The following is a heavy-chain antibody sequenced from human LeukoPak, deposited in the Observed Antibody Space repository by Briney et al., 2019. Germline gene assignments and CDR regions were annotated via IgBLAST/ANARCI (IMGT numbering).Heavy chain of an antibody. CDR3: AKEKGANWDPFDY. D-gene: IGHD7-27*01. J-gene: IGHJ4*02. CDR2: INWNGETI. CDR1: GFTFSTYS. Sequence: PGGSLRLSCAASGFTFSTYSMNWVRQAPGKGPEWVSGINWNGETIAYRDSVKGRFTISRDSARRSVYLQMNSLRDEDTALYYCAKEKGANWDPFDYWGRGTLVIVSS. V-gene: IGHV3-20*04.